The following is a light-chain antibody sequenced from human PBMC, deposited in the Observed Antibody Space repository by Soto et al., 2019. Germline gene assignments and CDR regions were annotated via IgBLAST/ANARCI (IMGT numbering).Light chain of an antibody. CDR3: CSYAGFYTSV. Sequence: QSALTQPRSVSGSPGQSVTISCTGTSSDVGGYKFVSWYQQHPGKAPKFMIYEVSKRPSGVPDRFSGSKSGNTAFLTISGLQAEDEADYHCCSYAGFYTSVFGTGTKLTVL. V-gene: IGLV2-11*01. J-gene: IGLJ1*01. CDR1: SSDVGGYKF. CDR2: EVS.